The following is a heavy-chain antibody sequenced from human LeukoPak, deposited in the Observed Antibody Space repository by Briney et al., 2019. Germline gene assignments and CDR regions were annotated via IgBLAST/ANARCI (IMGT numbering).Heavy chain of an antibody. J-gene: IGHJ2*01. Sequence: KPSETLSLTCAVSGYSISSDYYWGCIRQPPGKGLEWIGSIYHTGNTYYRPSLKSRITMSVDTSKNQFSLKLRSVTAADTAVYYCARVDYSDSSTYPGNWYFDLWGRGTLVTVSS. CDR3: ARVDYSDSSTYPGNWYFDL. V-gene: IGHV4-38-2*01. CDR2: IYHTGNT. D-gene: IGHD3-22*01. CDR1: GYSISSDYY.